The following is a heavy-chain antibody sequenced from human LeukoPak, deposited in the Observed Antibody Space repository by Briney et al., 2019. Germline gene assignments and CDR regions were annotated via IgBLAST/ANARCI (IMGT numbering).Heavy chain of an antibody. CDR2: IYYSGST. D-gene: IGHD3-3*01. V-gene: IGHV4-39*01. CDR3: ARHHDFWSGYLDY. J-gene: IGHJ4*02. CDR1: GGSISSSSYY. Sequence: SETLSLTCTVSGGSISSSSYYWGWIRQPPGKGLEWIGSIYYSGSTYYNPYLKSRVTISVDTSKNQFSLKLSSVTAADTAVYYCARHHDFWSGYLDYWGQGTLVTVSS.